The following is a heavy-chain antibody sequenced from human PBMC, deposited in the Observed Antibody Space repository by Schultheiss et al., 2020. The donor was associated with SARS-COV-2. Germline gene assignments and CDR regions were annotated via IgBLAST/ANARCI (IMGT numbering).Heavy chain of an antibody. Sequence: SETLSLTCTVSGGSISSSSYYWSWIRQPPGKGLEWIGSIYTSGSTNYNPSLKSRVTMSVDTSKNQFSLKLSSVTAADTAVYYCARWTDYGDYGPHYWGQGTLVTVSS. CDR1: GGSISSSSYY. J-gene: IGHJ4*02. CDR3: ARWTDYGDYGPHY. D-gene: IGHD4-17*01. CDR2: IYTSGST. V-gene: IGHV4-39*07.